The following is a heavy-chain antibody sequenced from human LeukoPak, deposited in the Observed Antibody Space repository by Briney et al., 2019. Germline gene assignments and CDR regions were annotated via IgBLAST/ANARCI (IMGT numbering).Heavy chain of an antibody. V-gene: IGHV3-23*01. CDR3: AKDQNWNYGYYFDY. CDR2: ISGSGGST. J-gene: IGHJ4*02. Sequence: PGGSLRLSCAASGFTFSSYAMSWVRQAPGKGLEWASAISGSGGSTYYADSVKGRFTISRDNSKNTLYLQMNSLRAEDTAVYYCAKDQNWNYGYYFDYWGQGTLVTVSS. CDR1: GFTFSSYA. D-gene: IGHD1-7*01.